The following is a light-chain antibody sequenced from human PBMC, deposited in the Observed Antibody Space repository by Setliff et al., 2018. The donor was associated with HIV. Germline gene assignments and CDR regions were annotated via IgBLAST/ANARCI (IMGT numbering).Light chain of an antibody. V-gene: IGLV6-57*01. Sequence: NFMLTQPHSVSESPGKTVTISCTRTSGSIASNYVQWYQQRPSSSPTTVIYEDNQSPSGVPDRFSGSIDSSSNSASLTISGLKTEDEADYYCQSYDSSNYVFGTGTKVTVL. J-gene: IGLJ1*01. CDR1: SGSIASNY. CDR2: EDN. CDR3: QSYDSSNYV.